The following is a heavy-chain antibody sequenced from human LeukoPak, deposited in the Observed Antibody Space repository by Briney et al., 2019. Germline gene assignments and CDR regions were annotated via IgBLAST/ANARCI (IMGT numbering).Heavy chain of an antibody. CDR1: GGSISSYY. D-gene: IGHD2-8*01. CDR3: ARDQDCTNGVCYFI. V-gene: IGHV4-4*07. CDR2: IYTSGST. Sequence: SETLSLTCTVSGGSISSYYWSWIRQPAGKGLEWIGRIYTSGSTNYNPSLKSRVTMSVDTSKNQFSLKPSSVTAADTAVYYCARDQDCTNGVCYFIWGQGTLVTVSS. J-gene: IGHJ4*02.